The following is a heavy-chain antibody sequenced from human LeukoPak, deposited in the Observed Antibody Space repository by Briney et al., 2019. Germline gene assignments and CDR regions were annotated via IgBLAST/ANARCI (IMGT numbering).Heavy chain of an antibody. Sequence: ASVTVSCKASGYTFTSYYMHWVRQAPGQGLEWMGIINPSGGSTSYAQKFQGRVTMTRDMSTSTVYMELSSLRSEDTAVYYCARSYGSGSPEYYYYYYYMDVWGKGTTVTVSS. CDR3: ARSYGSGSPEYYYYYYYMDV. D-gene: IGHD3-10*01. CDR2: INPSGGST. CDR1: GYTFTSYY. V-gene: IGHV1-46*01. J-gene: IGHJ6*03.